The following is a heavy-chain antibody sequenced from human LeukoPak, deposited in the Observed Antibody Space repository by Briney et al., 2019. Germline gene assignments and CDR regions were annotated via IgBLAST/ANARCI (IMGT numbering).Heavy chain of an antibody. D-gene: IGHD4-11*01. Sequence: PGGSLRLSCAASGFTFSSYGMHWVRQAPGKGLEWVAFIRYDGSNKYYADSVKGRFTISRDNSKNTLYLQMNSLRAEDTAVYYCAKARAYSNYPPSYFDYGGQEPLVTFSS. CDR3: AKARAYSNYPPSYFDY. CDR2: IRYDGSNK. CDR1: GFTFSSYG. V-gene: IGHV3-30*02. J-gene: IGHJ4*02.